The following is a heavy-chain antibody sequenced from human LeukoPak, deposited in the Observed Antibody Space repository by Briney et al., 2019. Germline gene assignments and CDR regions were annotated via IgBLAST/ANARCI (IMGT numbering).Heavy chain of an antibody. V-gene: IGHV4-59*08. Sequence: SETLSLTCTVSGGSISGYHWSWIRQSPGKGLEWLGYISSSGSAKYNPSLQSRVTISVDRSKNQFALKLRSVTAAETAVYYCARTLSSGATSPWGQGTLVTVSP. CDR1: GGSISGYH. J-gene: IGHJ5*02. D-gene: IGHD1-26*01. CDR3: ARTLSSGATSP. CDR2: ISSSGSA.